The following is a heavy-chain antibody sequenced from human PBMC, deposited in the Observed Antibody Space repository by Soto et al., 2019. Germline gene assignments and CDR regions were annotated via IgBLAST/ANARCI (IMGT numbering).Heavy chain of an antibody. V-gene: IGHV3-53*04. CDR3: ARAMVRGNYGMDV. Sequence: EVQLVESGGGLVQPGGSLRLSCAASGFTVSSNYMSWVRQAPGKGLEWVSVIYSGGSTNYADSVKGRFTISRHNSNNTLYLQMNSLRAEDTAVYYCARAMVRGNYGMDVWGQGTTVTVSS. J-gene: IGHJ6*02. CDR1: GFTVSSNY. D-gene: IGHD3-10*01. CDR2: IYSGGST.